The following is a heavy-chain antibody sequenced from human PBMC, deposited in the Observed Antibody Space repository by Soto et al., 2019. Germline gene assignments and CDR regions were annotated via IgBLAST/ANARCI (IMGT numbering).Heavy chain of an antibody. J-gene: IGHJ6*02. V-gene: IGHV3-13*05. Sequence: EVQLVESGGGLVKPGGSLSLPCEASGFTFRNYDMHWVRQGTGKGLEWVSGISAAGDPDYADSVEGRFTISRENAQNSFFLQMNSLRVGDTAVYYCARTDRDFYGLDVWGQGTTVIVSS. CDR2: ISAAGDP. CDR1: GFTFRNYD. CDR3: ARTDRDFYGLDV.